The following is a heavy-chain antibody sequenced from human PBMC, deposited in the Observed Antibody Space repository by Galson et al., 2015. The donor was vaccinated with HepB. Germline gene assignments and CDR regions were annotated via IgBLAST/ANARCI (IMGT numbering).Heavy chain of an antibody. V-gene: IGHV6-1*01. CDR2: TYYKSKWSH. D-gene: IGHD5-12*01. J-gene: IGHJ4*02. CDR3: ARGNEAIDY. Sequence: CAISGDSVSSNSAAWNWIRQSPSRGLEWLGRTYYKSKWSHNYAVSVKSRITISPDTSKNQFSLQLNSVTPEDTAVYYCARGNEAIDYWGQGTLVTVSS. CDR1: GDSVSSNSAA.